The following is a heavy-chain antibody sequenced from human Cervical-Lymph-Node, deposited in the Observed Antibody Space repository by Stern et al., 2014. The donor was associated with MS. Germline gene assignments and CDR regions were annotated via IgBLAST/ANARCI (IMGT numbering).Heavy chain of an antibody. CDR1: GASISGYY. CDR3: ARSGYGDHFDF. CDR2: IYYSGST. Sequence: QVPLQESGPGLVKPSETLSLTCTVSGASISGYYWSWIRQTPGKGLGWIGYIYYSGSTNYIPSLKSRVTISIDTSKIQFSLKLSSVTAADTAVYYCARSGYGDHFDFWGQGTLVIVSS. D-gene: IGHD4-17*01. V-gene: IGHV4-59*01. J-gene: IGHJ4*02.